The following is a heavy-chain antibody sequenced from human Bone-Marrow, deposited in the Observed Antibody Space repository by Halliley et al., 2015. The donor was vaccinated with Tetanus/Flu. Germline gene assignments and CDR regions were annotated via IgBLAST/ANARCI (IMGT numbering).Heavy chain of an antibody. D-gene: IGHD3-10*01. CDR1: NGSISGSQYY. J-gene: IGHJ4*02. CDR2: VFYTGST. V-gene: IGHV4-39*01. Sequence: TLSLTCSVSNGSISGSQYYWGWVHQTPGTGLEWIGSVFYTGSTFYNPSLQSRVTISVDTAKNHFSLRLSTVTAADTAVYYCTRHFGRGYFASGIPAGDWGQGTLVTVSS. CDR3: TRHFGRGYFASGIPAGD.